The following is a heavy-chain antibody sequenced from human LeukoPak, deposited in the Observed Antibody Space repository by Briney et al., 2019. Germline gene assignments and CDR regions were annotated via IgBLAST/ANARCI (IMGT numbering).Heavy chain of an antibody. Sequence: ASVKVSCKGSGYTFTSYGISGVRQAPGEGGEWMGWISAYNSNTNYAQNLQGRVTMTTDTSTSTAYMELRSLRSDDTAVYYCARDPENQYYYDSSGYEDYWGQGTLVTASS. CDR2: ISAYNSNT. CDR1: GYTFTSYG. V-gene: IGHV1-18*01. J-gene: IGHJ4*02. CDR3: ARDPENQYYYDSSGYEDY. D-gene: IGHD3-22*01.